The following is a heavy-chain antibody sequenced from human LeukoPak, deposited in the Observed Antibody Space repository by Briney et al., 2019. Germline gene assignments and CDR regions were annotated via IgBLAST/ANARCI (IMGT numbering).Heavy chain of an antibody. J-gene: IGHJ6*02. D-gene: IGHD3-3*01. V-gene: IGHV3-66*04. CDR1: GFTVRNNY. CDR2: IYSGNRT. CDR3: AILTSGKGLDV. Sequence: GGSLRLFCAASGFTVRNNYMTWVRQAPGKGREWVSVIYSGNRTKYADSVNGRFIIYRDNSKNTLLFQMNSLRAEDTAVYYCAILTSGKGLDVWGQGTTVTVS.